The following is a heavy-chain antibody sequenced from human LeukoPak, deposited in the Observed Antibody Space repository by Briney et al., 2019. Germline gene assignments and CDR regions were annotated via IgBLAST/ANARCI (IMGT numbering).Heavy chain of an antibody. CDR1: GFTFSSYA. D-gene: IGHD1-26*01. CDR2: ISGSGGST. Sequence: GGSLRLSCAASGFTFSSYAMSWVRQAPGKGLEWVSAISGSGGSTYYADSVKGRFTTSRDNSKDTLYLQMNSLRAEDTAVYYCAKDPIYLSRIVGATHLDYWGQGTLVTVSS. V-gene: IGHV3-23*01. J-gene: IGHJ4*02. CDR3: AKDPIYLSRIVGATHLDY.